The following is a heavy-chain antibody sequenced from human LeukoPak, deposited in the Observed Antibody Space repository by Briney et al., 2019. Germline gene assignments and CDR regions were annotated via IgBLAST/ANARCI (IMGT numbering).Heavy chain of an antibody. Sequence: RASVKVSCKASGYTFTSYYMRWVRQAPGQGLEWMGIINPSGGSTSYAQKFQGRVTMTRDTSTSTVYMELSSLRSEDTAVYYCARGSDIVVVPAASDYWGQGTLVTVSS. V-gene: IGHV1-46*01. CDR1: GYTFTSYY. J-gene: IGHJ4*02. CDR3: ARGSDIVVVPAASDY. CDR2: INPSGGST. D-gene: IGHD2-2*01.